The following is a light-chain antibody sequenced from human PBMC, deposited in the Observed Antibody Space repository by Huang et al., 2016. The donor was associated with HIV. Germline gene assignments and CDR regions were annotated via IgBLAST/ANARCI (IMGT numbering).Light chain of an antibody. CDR1: QGISNH. CDR2: GAS. CDR3: QQLNGYIT. J-gene: IGKJ3*01. Sequence: IQLTQSPSSLSASVGDRVTITCRASQGISNHLAWYQQKPGKAPKLLIYGASTLQSGVPSRVSGSGSGTDFTLTSSGLQPEDFATYYCQQLNGYITFGPGTKVDIK. V-gene: IGKV1-9*01.